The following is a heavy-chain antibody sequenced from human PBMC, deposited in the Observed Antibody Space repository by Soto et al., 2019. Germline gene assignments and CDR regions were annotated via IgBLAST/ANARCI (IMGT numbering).Heavy chain of an antibody. Sequence: GGSLRLSCAASGFTFSSYAMSWVRQAPGKGLEWVSAISGSGGSTYYADSVKGRFTISRDNSKNTLYLQMNSLRAEDMAAYYCAKDTILVVPAAIHYWGQGTLVTVSS. D-gene: IGHD2-2*02. V-gene: IGHV3-23*01. J-gene: IGHJ4*02. CDR3: AKDTILVVPAAIHY. CDR2: ISGSGGST. CDR1: GFTFSSYA.